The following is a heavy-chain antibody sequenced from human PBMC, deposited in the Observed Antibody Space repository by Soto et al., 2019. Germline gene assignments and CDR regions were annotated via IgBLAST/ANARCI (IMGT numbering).Heavy chain of an antibody. CDR1: GYTFSGFY. D-gene: IGHD6-19*01. Sequence: ASVKISCKASGYTFSGFYMHWVRQAPGQGLEWMGWINPNSGGTKSAEKFQGRVTMTRDTSISTAYMELSRLTSDDTAVYYCASAAVTGTAGLDFWGQGTQVTVSS. V-gene: IGHV1-2*02. J-gene: IGHJ4*02. CDR2: INPNSGGT. CDR3: ASAAVTGTAGLDF.